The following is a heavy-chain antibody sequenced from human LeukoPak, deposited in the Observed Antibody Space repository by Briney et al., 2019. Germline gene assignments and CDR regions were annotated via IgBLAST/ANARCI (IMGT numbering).Heavy chain of an antibody. V-gene: IGHV3-23*01. D-gene: IGHD4-17*01. CDR1: GFTFSSYA. CDR2: ISGSGGST. CDR3: AKGQGRWDYGDYYFDY. Sequence: GGSLRLSCAASGFTFSSYAMSWVRQAPGKGLEWVSAISGSGGSTYYADSVKGRFTISRDNSKNTLYLQMNSLRAEDTAVYYCAKGQGRWDYGDYYFDYWGQGTLVTVSS. J-gene: IGHJ4*02.